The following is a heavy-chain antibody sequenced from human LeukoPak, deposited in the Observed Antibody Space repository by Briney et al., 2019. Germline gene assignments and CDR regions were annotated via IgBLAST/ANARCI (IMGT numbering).Heavy chain of an antibody. D-gene: IGHD3-22*01. CDR2: IRYDGSNK. J-gene: IGHJ4*02. CDR3: AWEQNYYDSSGHVADDY. V-gene: IGHV3-30*02. CDR1: GFTFSSYG. Sequence: GGSLRLSCAASGFTFSSYGMHWVRQAPGKGLEWVAFIRYDGSNKYYADSVKGRFTISRDNSKNTLYLQMNSLRAEDTAVYYCAWEQNYYDSSGHVADDYWGQGTLVTVSS.